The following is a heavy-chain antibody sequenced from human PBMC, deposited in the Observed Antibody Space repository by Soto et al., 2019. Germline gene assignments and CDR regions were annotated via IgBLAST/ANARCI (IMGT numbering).Heavy chain of an antibody. Sequence: KLQGRVTMTTDTSTSTAYMELRSLRSDDTAVYYCARERGGRIAARPDFDYWGQGTLVTVSS. CDR3: ARERGGRIAARPDFDY. J-gene: IGHJ4*02. V-gene: IGHV1-18*01. D-gene: IGHD6-6*01.